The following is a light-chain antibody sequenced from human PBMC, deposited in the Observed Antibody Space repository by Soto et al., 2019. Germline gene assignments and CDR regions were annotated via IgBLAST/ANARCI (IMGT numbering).Light chain of an antibody. CDR2: DVD. CDR3: SSYTTSSTVV. J-gene: IGLJ2*01. V-gene: IGLV2-14*01. CDR1: NSDVGGYNY. Sequence: QSALTQPASISGSPGQSITISCTGTNSDVGGYNYVSWYQQYPGKAPKLMIYDVDNRPSGVSYRFSGSKSGKTASLTISGLQAEDEADYYCSSYTTSSTVVFGGGTKLTLL.